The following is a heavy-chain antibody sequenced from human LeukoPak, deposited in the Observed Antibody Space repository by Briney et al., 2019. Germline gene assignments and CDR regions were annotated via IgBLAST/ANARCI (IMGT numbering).Heavy chain of an antibody. CDR2: IYYSGST. Sequence: SETLSLTCTVSGGSISSYYWSWIRQPPGKGLEWIGYIYYSGSTNYNPSLKSRVTISVDTSKNQFSLKLSSMTAADTAVYYCARLGLRGSSWYFDYWGQGTLVTVSS. D-gene: IGHD5-12*01. V-gene: IGHV4-59*08. J-gene: IGHJ4*02. CDR1: GGSISSYY. CDR3: ARLGLRGSSWYFDY.